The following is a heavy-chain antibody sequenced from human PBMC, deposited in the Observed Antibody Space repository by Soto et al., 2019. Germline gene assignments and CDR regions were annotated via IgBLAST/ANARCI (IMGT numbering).Heavy chain of an antibody. CDR2: ISSSSSYI. Sequence: GGSLRLSCVASGITFSSYSMNWVRQAPGKGLEWVSSISSSSSYIYYADSVKGRFTISRDNAKNSLYLQMNSLRAEDTAVYYCARDIVTIFGVVIIPHYGMDVWGQGTTVTVSS. CDR1: GITFSSYS. D-gene: IGHD3-3*01. CDR3: ARDIVTIFGVVIIPHYGMDV. V-gene: IGHV3-21*01. J-gene: IGHJ6*02.